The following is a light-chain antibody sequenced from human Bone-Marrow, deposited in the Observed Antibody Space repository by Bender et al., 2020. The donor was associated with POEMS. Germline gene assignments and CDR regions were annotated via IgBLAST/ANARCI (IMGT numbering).Light chain of an antibody. V-gene: IGLV2-14*01. CDR1: RGDIGPYKF. Sequence: QSALTQPASVSGSPGQSITISCTGARGDIGPYKFVSWYQQHPGKAPKLMTYEVSRRPSGVSNRFSGSKSGNTASLTISGLQAEDEADYYCAVWDDSLNGWVFGGGTKLTVL. J-gene: IGLJ3*02. CDR2: EVS. CDR3: AVWDDSLNGWV.